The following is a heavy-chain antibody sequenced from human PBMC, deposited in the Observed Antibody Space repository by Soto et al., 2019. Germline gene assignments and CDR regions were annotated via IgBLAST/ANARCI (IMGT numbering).Heavy chain of an antibody. CDR1: GGSISSYY. V-gene: IGHV4-59*01. CDR3: ARDWGYCTNGVCFPPYYMDV. CDR2: IYYSGST. J-gene: IGHJ6*03. Sequence: SETLSLTCTVSGGSISSYYLSWIRQPPGKGLEWIGYIYYSGSTNYNPSLKSRVTISVDTSKNQFSLKLSSVTAADTAVYYCARDWGYCTNGVCFPPYYMDVWGKGTTVTVSS. D-gene: IGHD2-8*01.